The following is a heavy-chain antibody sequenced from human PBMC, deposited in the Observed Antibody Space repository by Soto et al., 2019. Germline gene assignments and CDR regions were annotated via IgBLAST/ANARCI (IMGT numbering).Heavy chain of an antibody. V-gene: IGHV4-34*01. J-gene: IGHJ5*02. Sequence: QVQLQQWGAGLLKPSETLSLTCAVYGGSFSGYYWSWIRQPPGKGLEWIGEINHSGSTNYNPSLKIRVTRSVDTSKNQFSRKLSSVTAADTAVYYCARGAAYNWNWFDPWGQGSLVAVSS. CDR1: GGSFSGYY. D-gene: IGHD1-20*01. CDR3: ARGAAYNWNWFDP. CDR2: INHSGST.